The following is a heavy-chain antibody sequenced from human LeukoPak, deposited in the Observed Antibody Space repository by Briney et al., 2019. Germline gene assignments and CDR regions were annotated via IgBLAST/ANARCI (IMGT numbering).Heavy chain of an antibody. V-gene: IGHV3-21*01. Sequence: TGGSLRLSCAASGFTFSSYSMNWVRQAPGKGLEWVSSISSSSSYIYYADSVKGRFTISRDNAKNSLYLQMNSLRAEDTAVYYCAIDVDIVAAITGDCWGQGTLVTVSS. D-gene: IGHD5-12*01. CDR2: ISSSSSYI. CDR3: AIDVDIVAAITGDC. CDR1: GFTFSSYS. J-gene: IGHJ4*02.